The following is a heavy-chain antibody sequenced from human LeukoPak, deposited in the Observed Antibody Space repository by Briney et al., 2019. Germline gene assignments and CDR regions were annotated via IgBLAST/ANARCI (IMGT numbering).Heavy chain of an antibody. CDR2: IYYSGST. CDR3: AREREAPEWLTSNWFDP. J-gene: IGHJ5*02. D-gene: IGHD3-3*01. Sequence: SETLSLTCTVSGGSISSYYWSWIRQPPGKGLEWIGYIYYSGSTNYNPSLKSRVTMSVDTSKNQFSLKLSSVTAADTAVYYCAREREAPEWLTSNWFDPWGQGTLATVSS. V-gene: IGHV4-59*12. CDR1: GGSISSYY.